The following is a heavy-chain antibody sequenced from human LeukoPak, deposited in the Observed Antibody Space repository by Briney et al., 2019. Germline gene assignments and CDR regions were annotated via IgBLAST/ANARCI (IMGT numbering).Heavy chain of an antibody. J-gene: IGHJ4*02. D-gene: IGHD6-13*01. CDR2: IWYDGSNK. Sequence: GRSLRLSCAASGFTFSSYDMHWVRQAPGKGLEWVAVIWYDGSNKYYADSVKGRFTISRDNSKNTLYLQMNSLRAEDTAVYYCAKDRWRTGFFDYWGQGTLVTVSS. CDR1: GFTFSSYD. V-gene: IGHV3-33*06. CDR3: AKDRWRTGFFDY.